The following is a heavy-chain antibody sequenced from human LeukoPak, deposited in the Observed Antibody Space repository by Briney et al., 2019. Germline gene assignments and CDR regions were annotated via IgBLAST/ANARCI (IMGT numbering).Heavy chain of an antibody. CDR3: ARDPCTNGVCYLFPN. CDR2: IIPIFGTA. CDR1: GGTFSSYA. J-gene: IGHJ4*02. V-gene: IGHV1-69*13. D-gene: IGHD2-8*01. Sequence: VASVKVSCKASGGTFSSYAISWVRQAPGQGLEWMGGIIPIFGTANYAQKFQGRVTITADESTSTAYMELSRLRSDDTAVYYCARDPCTNGVCYLFPNWGQGTLVTVSS.